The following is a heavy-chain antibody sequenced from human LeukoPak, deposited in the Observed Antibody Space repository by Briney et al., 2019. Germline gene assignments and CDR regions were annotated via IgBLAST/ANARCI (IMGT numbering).Heavy chain of an antibody. J-gene: IGHJ3*02. CDR2: FDPGDGEK. CDR3: ATWGQSPGCAFDI. V-gene: IGHV1-24*01. D-gene: IGHD3-16*01. CDR1: GYTLTELY. Sequence: ASVTVSCKVSGYTLTELYMHWVRQAPGKGLEWMGGFDPGDGEKIYAQKFQGRVTIPEDTSTDTAYMELSSLRSEDTAVYYCATWGQSPGCAFDIWGQGTMVTVSS.